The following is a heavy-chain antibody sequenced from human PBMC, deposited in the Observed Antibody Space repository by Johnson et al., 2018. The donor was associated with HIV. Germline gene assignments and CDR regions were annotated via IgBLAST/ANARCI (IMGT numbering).Heavy chain of an antibody. CDR3: VRDLAVTTYGAFDI. CDR1: GFKFSDFA. D-gene: IGHD4-17*01. J-gene: IGHJ3*02. CDR2: MSYDGREK. Sequence: QMLLVESGGGVVQPGRSLRLSCAASGFKFSDFAMHWVRQIPGKGLEWVAVMSYDGREKYYTDSVKGRFTISRDNVKNSLYLQMNSLRAEDTAVYYCVRDLAVTTYGAFDIWGQGTMVTVSS. V-gene: IGHV3-30*04.